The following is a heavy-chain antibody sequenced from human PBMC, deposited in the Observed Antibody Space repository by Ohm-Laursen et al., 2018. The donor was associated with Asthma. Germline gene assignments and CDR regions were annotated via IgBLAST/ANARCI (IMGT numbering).Heavy chain of an antibody. CDR1: GGSISSGSYY. J-gene: IGHJ4*02. Sequence: SDTLSLTCAVSGGSISSGSYYWSWIRQHPGKGLEWIGYIYYSGITYSNPSLRSRVSISVDTSKNQFSLNLTPVTAADTAVYYCARGTFYYESTGYYFFDHWGQGALVTVSS. V-gene: IGHV4-31*11. D-gene: IGHD3-22*01. CDR2: IYYSGIT. CDR3: ARGTFYYESTGYYFFDH.